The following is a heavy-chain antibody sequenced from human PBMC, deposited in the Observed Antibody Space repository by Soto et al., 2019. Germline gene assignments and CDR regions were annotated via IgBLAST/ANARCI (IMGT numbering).Heavy chain of an antibody. Sequence: SETLSLTCTVSGGSTSSYYWSWIRQPAGKGLEWIGRIYSSGNTNYNPSLKSRVTMSVDTSKNQFSLKLSSVTAADTAVYYCARAYNNNGLHDFDIWGQGTMVTVS. CDR3: ARAYNNNGLHDFDI. CDR2: IYSSGNT. D-gene: IGHD2-8*01. J-gene: IGHJ3*02. CDR1: GGSTSSYY. V-gene: IGHV4-4*07.